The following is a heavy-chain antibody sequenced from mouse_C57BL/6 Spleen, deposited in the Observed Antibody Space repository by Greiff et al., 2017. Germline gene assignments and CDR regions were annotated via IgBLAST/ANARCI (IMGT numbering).Heavy chain of an antibody. V-gene: IGHV1-20*01. Sequence: VQLQQSGPELVKPGDSVKISCKASGYSFTGYFMNWVMQSHGKSLEWIGRINPYNGDTFYNQKFKGKATLTVDKSSSTAHMELRSLTSEDSAVYYCARERDYGSIPFDYWGQGTTLTVSS. D-gene: IGHD1-1*01. CDR1: GYSFTGYF. CDR2: INPYNGDT. J-gene: IGHJ2*01. CDR3: ARERDYGSIPFDY.